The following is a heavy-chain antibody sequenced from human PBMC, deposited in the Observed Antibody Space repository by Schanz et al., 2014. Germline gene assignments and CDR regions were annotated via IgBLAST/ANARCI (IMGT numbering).Heavy chain of an antibody. CDR1: GFTFADYY. J-gene: IGHJ6*02. CDR2: ISANGGST. Sequence: QVQLLESGGGLFKPGGSLRLSCAGSGFTFADYYMTWIRQAPGKGLEYVSAISANGGSTYHAPSVQGRFTMSRDNSKNTLSLLVNSLRGEDTATYYCAKAFRTTKYYGMDVWGQGTTVTVS. V-gene: IGHV3-64*04. CDR3: AKAFRTTKYYGMDV. D-gene: IGHD1-1*01.